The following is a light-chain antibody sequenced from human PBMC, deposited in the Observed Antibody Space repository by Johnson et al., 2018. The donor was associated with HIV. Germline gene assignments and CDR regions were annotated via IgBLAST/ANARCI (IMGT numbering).Light chain of an antibody. V-gene: IGLV1-51*02. CDR1: SSNIGNNY. Sequence: QPVLTQPPSVSAAPGQKVTISCSGSSSNIGNNYVSWYQQLPGTAPKLLIYENNKRPSGIPDRFSGSKSGTSATLGITGLQTGDEADYYCGTWDYSLSGYVVGSGTKVTVL. CDR3: GTWDYSLSGYV. CDR2: ENN. J-gene: IGLJ1*01.